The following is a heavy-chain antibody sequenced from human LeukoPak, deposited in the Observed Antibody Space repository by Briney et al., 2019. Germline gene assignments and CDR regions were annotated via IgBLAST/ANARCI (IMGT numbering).Heavy chain of an antibody. J-gene: IGHJ4*02. V-gene: IGHV3-11*04. CDR2: ISSSGSTI. CDR1: GFTFSNAW. CDR3: ARDLRDDILTPFDY. Sequence: GGSLRLSCAASGFTFSNAWTSWVRQAPGKGLEWVSYISSSGSTIYYADSVKGRFTISRDNAKNSLYLQMNSLRAEDTAVYYCARDLRDDILTPFDYWGQGTLVTVSS. D-gene: IGHD3-9*01.